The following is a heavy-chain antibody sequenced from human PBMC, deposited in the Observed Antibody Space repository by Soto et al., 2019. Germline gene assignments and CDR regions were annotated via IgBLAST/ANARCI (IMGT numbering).Heavy chain of an antibody. V-gene: IGHV1-18*01. Sequence: QVQLVQSGAEVKKPGASVKVSCKASGYTFASYGISWVRQGPGQGPEWMGWSRAYNGKTNYAQKLQGRATMTTDTSTSTPYMDLRSLRSDATAAYDCPRGGTPIALCGQGTPVTVTS. CDR2: SRAYNGKT. CDR1: GYTFASYG. D-gene: IGHD1-1*01. J-gene: IGHJ5*02. CDR3: PRGGTPIAL.